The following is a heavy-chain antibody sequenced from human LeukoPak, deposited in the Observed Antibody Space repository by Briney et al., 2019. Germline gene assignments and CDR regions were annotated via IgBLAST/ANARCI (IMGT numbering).Heavy chain of an antibody. CDR3: ARHYMSGWADY. Sequence: GGSLRLSCAASGFTFSSYAMHWVRQAPGKGLEWVAVISYDGSNKYYADSVKGRFTISRDNSKNTLYLQMNSLRAEDTAVYYCARHYMSGWADYWGQGTLVTVSS. CDR1: GFTFSSYA. D-gene: IGHD6-19*01. V-gene: IGHV3-30*04. CDR2: ISYDGSNK. J-gene: IGHJ4*02.